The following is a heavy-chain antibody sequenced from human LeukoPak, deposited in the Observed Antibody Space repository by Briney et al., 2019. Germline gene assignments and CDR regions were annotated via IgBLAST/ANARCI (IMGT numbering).Heavy chain of an antibody. CDR1: GFTFSTYA. J-gene: IGHJ4*02. V-gene: IGHV3-30*04. CDR3: AKPDCTTIYCYTLQY. D-gene: IGHD2-2*02. CDR2: ISSDENTK. Sequence: KTGGSLRLSCAASGFTFSTYAMHWVRQAPGKGLEWVAIISSDENTKYYADSVRGRFTVSRDNSKNTLYLQMNSLSGNDTAVYYCAKPDCTTIYCYTLQYRGQGTLVTVSS.